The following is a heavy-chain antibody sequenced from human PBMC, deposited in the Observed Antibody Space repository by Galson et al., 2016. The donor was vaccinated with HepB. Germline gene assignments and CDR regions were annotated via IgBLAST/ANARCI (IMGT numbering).Heavy chain of an antibody. CDR2: ISSTGSFI. CDR1: GFTFSGYS. V-gene: IGHV3-21*01. CDR3: ARARSVGLGKWTWYFDL. J-gene: IGHJ2*01. D-gene: IGHD3-16*01. Sequence: SLRLSCAASGFTFSGYSMSWVRQAPGKGLEWVSSISSTGSFIYFADSVKGRFTISRENVRNSLYLQMTSLRAGDTAVYYCARARSVGLGKWTWYFDLWGRGTLVTVSS.